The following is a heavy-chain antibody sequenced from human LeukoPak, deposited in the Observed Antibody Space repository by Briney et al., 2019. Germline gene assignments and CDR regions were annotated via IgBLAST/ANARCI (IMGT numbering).Heavy chain of an antibody. V-gene: IGHV4-39*07. D-gene: IGHD6-6*01. J-gene: IGHJ4*02. CDR1: GGSIRSSYYY. CDR3: ARRPKSFDY. Sequence: SETLSLTCTVSGGSIRSSYYYWSWIRQPPGEGLEWIGEINHSGSTNYNPSLKSRVSISVDTSKNQFSLKLSSVTAADTAVYYCARRPKSFDYWGQGTLVTVSS. CDR2: INHSGST.